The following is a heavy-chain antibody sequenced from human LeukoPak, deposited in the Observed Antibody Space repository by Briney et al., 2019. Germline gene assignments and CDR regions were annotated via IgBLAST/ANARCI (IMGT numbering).Heavy chain of an antibody. CDR1: GGSISSSSYY. CDR3: ARPVSYGDYRYWYFDL. V-gene: IGHV4-39*01. J-gene: IGHJ2*01. D-gene: IGHD4-17*01. Sequence: PSETLSLTCTVSGGSISSSSYYWGWIRQPPGKGLEWIGSIYYSGSTYYNPSLKSRVTISVDTSKNQFSLKLSSVTAADTAVYYSARPVSYGDYRYWYFDLWGRGTLVTVSS. CDR2: IYYSGST.